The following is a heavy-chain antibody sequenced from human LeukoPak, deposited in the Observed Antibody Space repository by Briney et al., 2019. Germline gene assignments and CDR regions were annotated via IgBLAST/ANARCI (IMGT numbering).Heavy chain of an antibody. Sequence: PGGALRLSCAASGFTFSDYHMNWIRQAPGKGREWISYISGSSTFTNYADSVKGRFTLSRYNAKNSLYLQMNSLTAEDTAVYYCARCYGSNSPVWYFDLWGRGTLVTVSS. J-gene: IGHJ2*01. CDR1: GFTFSDYH. CDR2: ISGSSTFT. V-gene: IGHV3-11*03. D-gene: IGHD4-23*01. CDR3: ARCYGSNSPVWYFDL.